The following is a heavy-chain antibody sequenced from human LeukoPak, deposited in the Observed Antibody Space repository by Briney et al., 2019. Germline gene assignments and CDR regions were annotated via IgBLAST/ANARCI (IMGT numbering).Heavy chain of an antibody. D-gene: IGHD1/OR15-1a*01. Sequence: SETLSLTCTVSGGSISSYYWSWIRQPPGKGLEWIGYIYYSGSTNYNPSLKSRVTISVDTSKNQFSLKLRSVTAAGTAVYYCGHSNNQSPPNHRATSPVDTTNNQDPPQPGAEPAARPGVDYGVRREGGGVRFYGLFDYWGQGTLVTVSS. CDR3: GHSNNQSPPNHRATSPVDTTNNQDPPQPGAEPAARPGVDYGVRREGGGVRFYGLFDY. V-gene: IGHV4-59*08. CDR2: IYYSGST. CDR1: GGSISSYY. J-gene: IGHJ4*02.